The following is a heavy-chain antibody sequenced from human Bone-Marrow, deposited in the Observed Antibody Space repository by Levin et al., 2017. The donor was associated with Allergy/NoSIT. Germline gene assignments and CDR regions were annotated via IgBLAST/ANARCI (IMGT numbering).Heavy chain of an antibody. V-gene: IGHV3-15*07. J-gene: IGHJ6*02. CDR1: GFTLNNAW. Sequence: GGSLRLSCAVSGFTLNNAWINWVRQAPGKGLEWVGRFKGKTDGGTTDYAAPVKGRFTISRDVSKNMLYLQMNSLKTEDTAVYYCSTVRYCTSGVCYARFYYYYGMDVWGQGTTVTVSS. D-gene: IGHD2-8*01. CDR2: FKGKTDGGTT. CDR3: STVRYCTSGVCYARFYYYYGMDV.